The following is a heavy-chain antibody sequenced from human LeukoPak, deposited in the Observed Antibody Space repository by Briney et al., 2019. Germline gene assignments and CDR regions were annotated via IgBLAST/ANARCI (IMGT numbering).Heavy chain of an antibody. J-gene: IGHJ5*02. CDR3: ARAGYCSGGSCVYNWFDP. CDR2: INHSGST. CDR1: GGSFSGYY. V-gene: IGHV4-34*01. D-gene: IGHD2-15*01. Sequence: SETLSLTCAVYGGSFSGYYWSWIRQPPGKGLEWIGEINHSGSTNYNPSLKSRVTISVDTPKNQFSLKLSSVTAADTAVYYCARAGYCSGGSCVYNWFDPWGQGTLVTVSS.